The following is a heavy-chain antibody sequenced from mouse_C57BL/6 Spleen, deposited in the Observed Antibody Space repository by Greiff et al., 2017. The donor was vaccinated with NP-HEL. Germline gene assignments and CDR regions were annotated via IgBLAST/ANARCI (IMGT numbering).Heavy chain of an antibody. Sequence: EVMLVESGGGLVKPGGSLKLSCAASGFTFSDYGMHWVRQAPEKGLELVAYISSGSSTIYYADTVKGRFTISRDNAKNTLFLQMTSLRSEDTAMYYCARPPITTVVATDAMDYWGQGTSVTVSS. J-gene: IGHJ4*01. CDR3: ARPPITTVVATDAMDY. CDR2: ISSGSSTI. D-gene: IGHD1-1*01. CDR1: GFTFSDYG. V-gene: IGHV5-17*01.